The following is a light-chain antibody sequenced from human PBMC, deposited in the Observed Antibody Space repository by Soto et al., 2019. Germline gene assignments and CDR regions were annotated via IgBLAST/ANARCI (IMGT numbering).Light chain of an antibody. J-gene: IGKJ5*01. V-gene: IGKV1-6*01. CDR2: AAS. CDR1: QGIRND. Sequence: AIQMTQSPSSLSASVGDRVTISFLASQGIRNDLGWYQQKPGKAPKLLIYAASSLQSGVPSRFSGSGSGTDFTLTISSLQPEDFALYYCQQRSNWPITFGQGTRLEI. CDR3: QQRSNWPIT.